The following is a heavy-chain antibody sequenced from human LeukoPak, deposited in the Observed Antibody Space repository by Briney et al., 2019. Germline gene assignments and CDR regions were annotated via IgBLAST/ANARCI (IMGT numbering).Heavy chain of an antibody. V-gene: IGHV6-1*01. CDR3: AGSHSSTWYPDC. J-gene: IGHJ4*02. CDR1: GDSVSSNSAT. Sequence: SQTLSLTCAISGDSVSSNSATWNWIRKSPSRALEWLGRTYYRSKWYNEYAASVKSRTTINPDTSKNQFSLHLNSVTPEDTAVYYCAGSHSSTWYPDCWGQGTLVTVSS. D-gene: IGHD6-13*01. CDR2: TYYRSKWYN.